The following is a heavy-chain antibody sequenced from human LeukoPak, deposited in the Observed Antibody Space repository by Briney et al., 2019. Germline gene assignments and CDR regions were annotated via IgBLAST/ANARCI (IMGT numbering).Heavy chain of an antibody. Sequence: GESLKISCKGSGYSFTSYWISWVRQMPGKGLGWMGRIDPSDSYTNYSPSFQGHVNISADKSISTAYLQWSSLKASDTAMYYCASSRGEFDYWGQGTLVTVSS. CDR3: ASSRGEFDY. D-gene: IGHD5-12*01. V-gene: IGHV5-10-1*01. CDR1: GYSFTSYW. J-gene: IGHJ4*02. CDR2: IDPSDSYT.